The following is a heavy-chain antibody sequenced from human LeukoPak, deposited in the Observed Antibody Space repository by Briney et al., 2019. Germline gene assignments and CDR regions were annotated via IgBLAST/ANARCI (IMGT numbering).Heavy chain of an antibody. J-gene: IGHJ4*02. V-gene: IGHV3-48*03. Sequence: GGSLRLSCAASGFTYSSYEMNWVRQAPGKGLEWVSHSSSSGSTIYYAGSVKGRFTIARDNAKNSVYLQMNSLRAEDTAVYYCARGSLHSAYGFDYWGQGTLVTVSS. CDR2: SSSSGSTI. D-gene: IGHD5-12*01. CDR1: GFTYSSYE. CDR3: ARGSLHSAYGFDY.